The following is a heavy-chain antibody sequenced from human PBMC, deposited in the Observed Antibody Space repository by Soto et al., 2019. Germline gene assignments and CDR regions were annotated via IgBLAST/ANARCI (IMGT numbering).Heavy chain of an antibody. CDR3: ARGGLYCSSTSCYAGNYYSSYMDV. Sequence: GESLKIACKGSGYSFTSYWIGWVRQMPGKGLEWMGIIYPGDPDTRYSPSFQGQVTISADKSISTAYLQWSSLKASDTAMYYCARGGLYCSSTSCYAGNYYSSYMDVWGKGNTVTVSS. CDR2: IYPGDPDT. J-gene: IGHJ6*03. V-gene: IGHV5-51*01. D-gene: IGHD2-2*01. CDR1: GYSFTSYW.